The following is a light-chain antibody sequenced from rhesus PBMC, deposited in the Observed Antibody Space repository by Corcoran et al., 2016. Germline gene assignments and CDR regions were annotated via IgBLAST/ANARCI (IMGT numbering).Light chain of an antibody. Sequence: DIQMTQSPSSLSASVGDRVIITCRASQDITTSFNWYQQKPGKSPKRLIYKTSILESGVPSRFSGSGAGTDFTLTISSLQPEDFATYYCLQYNTDPPTFGQGTRVEIK. V-gene: IGKV1-43*02. CDR1: QDITTS. CDR2: KTS. J-gene: IGKJ1*01. CDR3: LQYNTDPPT.